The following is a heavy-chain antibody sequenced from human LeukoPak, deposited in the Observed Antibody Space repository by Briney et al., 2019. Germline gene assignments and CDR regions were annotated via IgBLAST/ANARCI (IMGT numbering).Heavy chain of an antibody. CDR2: IYYSGST. CDR1: GGSISSYS. Sequence: SETLSLTCTVSGGSISSYSWSWIRQPPGTGQEWIGYIYYSGSTNYNPSLKSRVTISVDTSKNQFSLKLSSVTAADTAVYYCARASSPYNWNDGGWFDPWGQGTLVTVSS. J-gene: IGHJ5*02. D-gene: IGHD1-1*01. CDR3: ARASSPYNWNDGGWFDP. V-gene: IGHV4-59*01.